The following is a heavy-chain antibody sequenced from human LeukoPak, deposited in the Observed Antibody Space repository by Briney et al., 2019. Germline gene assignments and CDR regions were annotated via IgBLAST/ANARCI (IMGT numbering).Heavy chain of an antibody. D-gene: IGHD3-22*01. CDR3: ARRATYYYDSSGYY. V-gene: IGHV4-34*01. Sequence: SETLSLTCAVYGASFSGYYWSWIRQPPGKGLEWIGEINHIGRTNYTPSHTSPVSISVDTSTNHSSLRLSSVTAADTAVYYCARRATYYYDSSGYYWGQGTLVTVSS. J-gene: IGHJ4*02. CDR2: INHIGRT. CDR1: GASFSGYY.